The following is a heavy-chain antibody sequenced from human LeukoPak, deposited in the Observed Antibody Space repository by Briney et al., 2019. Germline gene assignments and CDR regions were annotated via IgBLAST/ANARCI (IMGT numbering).Heavy chain of an antibody. J-gene: IGHJ5*02. CDR1: GFTFSDHY. CDR2: TRNKANSYTT. V-gene: IGHV3-72*01. CDR3: ASLYGSGKRWVDP. D-gene: IGHD3-10*01. Sequence: GGSLRLSCAASGFTFSDHYMDWVRQAPGKGLEWVGRTRNKANSYTTEYAASVKGRFTISRDDSKNPLYLQMNSLKTEDTAVYYCASLYGSGKRWVDPWGQGTLVTVSS.